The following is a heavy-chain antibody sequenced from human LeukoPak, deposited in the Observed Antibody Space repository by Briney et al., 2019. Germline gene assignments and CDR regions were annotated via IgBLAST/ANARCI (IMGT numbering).Heavy chain of an antibody. CDR1: GFTFSSYS. D-gene: IGHD2-15*01. J-gene: IGHJ4*02. CDR2: IRNKANSYTT. V-gene: IGHV3-72*01. CDR3: TKIRYCSGGSCYSSWDY. Sequence: GGSLRLSCAASGFTFSSYSMNWVRQAPGKGLEWVGRIRNKANSYTTEYAASVKGRFTISRDDSKNSLYLQMNSLKTEDTAVYYCTKIRYCSGGSCYSSWDYWGQGTLVTVSS.